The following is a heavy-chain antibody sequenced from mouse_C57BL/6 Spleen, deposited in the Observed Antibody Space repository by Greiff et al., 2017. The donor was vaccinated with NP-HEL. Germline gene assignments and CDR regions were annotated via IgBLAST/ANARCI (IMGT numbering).Heavy chain of an antibody. J-gene: IGHJ2*01. CDR1: GYTFTDYE. Sequence: QVQLQQSGAELVRPGASVTLSCKASGYTFTDYEMHWVKQTPVHGLEWIGAIDPETGGTAYNQKFKGKAILTADKSSSTAYMELRSLTSEDSAVYYCTRGYYGSQFDYWGQGTTLTVSS. CDR2: IDPETGGT. D-gene: IGHD1-1*01. V-gene: IGHV1-15*01. CDR3: TRGYYGSQFDY.